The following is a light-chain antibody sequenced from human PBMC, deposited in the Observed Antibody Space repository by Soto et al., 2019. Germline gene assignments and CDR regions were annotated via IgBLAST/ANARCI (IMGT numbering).Light chain of an antibody. Sequence: QSVLTQPASVSGSPGQSVTISCTGTSSDIGAYKYVSWYQHHPGKPPRLMIYEVSNRPSGVSNRFSASKSGNTASLTISGLQAEDEADYYCCSYRSSSTLVFGGGTKVTVL. CDR1: SSDIGAYKY. J-gene: IGLJ2*01. CDR3: CSYRSSSTLV. CDR2: EVS. V-gene: IGLV2-14*01.